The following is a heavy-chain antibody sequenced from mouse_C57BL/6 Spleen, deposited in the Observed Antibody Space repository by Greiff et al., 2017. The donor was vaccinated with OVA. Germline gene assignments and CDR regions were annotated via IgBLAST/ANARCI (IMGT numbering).Heavy chain of an antibody. CDR1: GYAFSSSW. J-gene: IGHJ4*01. V-gene: IGHV1-82*01. CDR2: IYPGDGDT. CDR3: ARDYDYEVDY. D-gene: IGHD2-4*01. Sequence: VQLVESGPELVKPGASVKISCKASGYAFSSSWMNWVKQRPGKGLEWIGRIYPGDGDTNYNGKFKGKATLTADKSSSTAYMQLSSLTSEDSAVYFCARDYDYEVDYWGQGTSVTVSS.